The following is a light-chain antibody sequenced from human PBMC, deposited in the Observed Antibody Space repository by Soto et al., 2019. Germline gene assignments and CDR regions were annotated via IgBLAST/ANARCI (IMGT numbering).Light chain of an antibody. CDR1: SSDVGGYNY. J-gene: IGLJ1*01. Sequence: QSALTQPASVSGSPGQSITSSCTGTSSDVGGYNYVSWYQQHPGKAPKLMIFEVSNRPSGVSDRFFASKSGNTASLTISGLQAEDEADYYCCSYTRSRTYVFGTGTKVTVL. V-gene: IGLV2-14*01. CDR3: CSYTRSRTYV. CDR2: EVS.